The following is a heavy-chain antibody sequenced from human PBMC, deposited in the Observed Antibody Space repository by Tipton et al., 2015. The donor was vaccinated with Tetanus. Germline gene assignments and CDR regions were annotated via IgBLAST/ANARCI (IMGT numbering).Heavy chain of an antibody. CDR2: IHYSGTT. Sequence: TLSLTCTVSGASVSSGGYYWSWIRQPPGKGLEWIGYIHYSGTTKHNPSVKSRVTISVDTSKSQFSLNLSSVTAADAAVYYCARENWSYGNSFDYWGQRIQVTVSS. D-gene: IGHD3-16*01. J-gene: IGHJ4*02. V-gene: IGHV4-61*08. CDR3: ARENWSYGNSFDY. CDR1: GASVSSGGYY.